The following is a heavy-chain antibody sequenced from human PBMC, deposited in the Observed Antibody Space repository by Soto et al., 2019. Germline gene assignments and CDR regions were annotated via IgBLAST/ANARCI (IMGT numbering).Heavy chain of an antibody. CDR3: ARDYPGIAVPRTGNAIGY. Sequence: EVQLVESGGGLVQPGGSLRLSCSASGFTFSNYWMSWVRQAPGKGLEWVANINQDGSEIYYVDSVKGRFTISRDNAENSLYLQMNGRRAEDTAVYYCARDYPGIAVPRTGNAIGYWGQGTLVTVSS. D-gene: IGHD6-19*01. J-gene: IGHJ4*02. CDR2: INQDGSEI. V-gene: IGHV3-7*01. CDR1: GFTFSNYW.